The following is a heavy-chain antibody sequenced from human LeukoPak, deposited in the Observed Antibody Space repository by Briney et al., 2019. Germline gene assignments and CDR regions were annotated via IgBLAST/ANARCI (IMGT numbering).Heavy chain of an antibody. V-gene: IGHV3-66*01. CDR2: IYSGGST. CDR3: ARGMAAVAGIFDY. CDR1: GFTVSSNY. J-gene: IGHJ4*02. Sequence: GGSLRLSCAASGFTVSSNYMSWVRQAPGKGLEWVSVIYSGGSTYHADSVKGRLTISRDNSKNTLYLQMNSLRAEDTAVYYCARGMAAVAGIFDYWGQGTLVTVSS. D-gene: IGHD6-19*01.